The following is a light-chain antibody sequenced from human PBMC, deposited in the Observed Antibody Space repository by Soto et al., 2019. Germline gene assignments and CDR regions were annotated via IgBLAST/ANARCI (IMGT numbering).Light chain of an antibody. CDR1: QGVSSY. Sequence: DIQLNQSPSFLSASVGDRVTITCRASQGVSSYLAWYQQKPRTAPKLLIYAVSTLQSGVPSRFSGSGSGTEFTLTVSSLQPGDFATYFCQQLNSYPLTFGGGTKVEIK. CDR3: QQLNSYPLT. CDR2: AVS. J-gene: IGKJ4*01. V-gene: IGKV1-9*01.